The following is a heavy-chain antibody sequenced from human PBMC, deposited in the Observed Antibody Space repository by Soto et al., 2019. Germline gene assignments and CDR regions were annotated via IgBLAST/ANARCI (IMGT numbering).Heavy chain of an antibody. CDR3: TRDLPDPSYLFDY. Sequence: PGGSLRLSCAASGFTFSSYWMSWVRQAPGKGLEWVANIKEDGSDKYYVDSVKGQFTISRDNAKNSLYLQMNSLRAEDTAVYYCTRDLPDPSYLFDYWGQGTLVTVSS. CDR2: IKEDGSDK. CDR1: GFTFSSYW. V-gene: IGHV3-7*01. J-gene: IGHJ4*02.